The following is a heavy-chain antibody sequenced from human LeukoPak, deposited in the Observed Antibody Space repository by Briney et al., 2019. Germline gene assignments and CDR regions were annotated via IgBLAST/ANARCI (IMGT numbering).Heavy chain of an antibody. J-gene: IGHJ5*02. V-gene: IGHV4-61*02. Sequence: SETLSLTCTVSGGSISSGSYYWSWIRQPAGKGLEWIGRIYTSGSTNYNPSLKGRVTISVDTSKNQFSLKLSSVTAADTAVYYCARDQFWSGPWFDPWGQGTLVTVSS. CDR3: ARDQFWSGPWFDP. CDR1: GGSISSGSYY. D-gene: IGHD3-3*01. CDR2: IYTSGST.